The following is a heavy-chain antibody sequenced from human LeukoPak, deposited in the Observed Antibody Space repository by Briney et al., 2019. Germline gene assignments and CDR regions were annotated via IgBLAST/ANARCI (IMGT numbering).Heavy chain of an antibody. J-gene: IGHJ5*02. Sequence: SGGSLRLSCAASGFIFRSYWMVWVRQAPGKGLEWVASIDEHGFKTYYAASVTGRFTISKDTAKNSLDLQMNSLRAEDTAVYYCARGRRGSSWFDPWGQGTLVTVSS. CDR1: GFIFRSYW. CDR2: IDEHGFKT. V-gene: IGHV3-7*01. D-gene: IGHD2-2*01. CDR3: ARGRRGSSWFDP.